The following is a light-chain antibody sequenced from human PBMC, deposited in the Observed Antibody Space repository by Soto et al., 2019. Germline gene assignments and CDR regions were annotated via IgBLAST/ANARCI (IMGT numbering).Light chain of an antibody. Sequence: QSALTQPASVSGSPGQSITISCTGTSSDVGRYNYVSWYQQHPGKAPKLMIYEVSNRPSGVSNRFSGSKSGNTASLTISGLQAEDEVDYYCSSYASSTTLVFGNGTKLTVL. CDR2: EVS. CDR3: SSYASSTTLV. J-gene: IGLJ1*01. CDR1: SSDVGRYNY. V-gene: IGLV2-14*01.